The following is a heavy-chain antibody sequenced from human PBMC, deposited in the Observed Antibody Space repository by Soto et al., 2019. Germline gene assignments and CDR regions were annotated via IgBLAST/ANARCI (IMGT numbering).Heavy chain of an antibody. V-gene: IGHV4-59*01. J-gene: IGHJ4*02. D-gene: IGHD6-13*01. CDR1: GGSISSYY. Sequence: SETLSLTGTVSGGSISSYYCSWIRQPPGKGLEWIGYIYYSGSTNYNPSLKSRVTISVDTSKNQFSLKLSSVTAADTAVYYCARDPAHSSSWYGHFDYLGQGTLVTVSS. CDR2: IYYSGST. CDR3: ARDPAHSSSWYGHFDY.